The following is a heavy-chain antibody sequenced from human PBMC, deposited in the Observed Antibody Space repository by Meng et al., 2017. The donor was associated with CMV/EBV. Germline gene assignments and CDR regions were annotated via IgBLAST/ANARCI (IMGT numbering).Heavy chain of an antibody. V-gene: IGHV3-30*02. CDR1: GFTFSSYG. D-gene: IGHD2-2*02. Sequence: GESLKISCAASGFTFSSYGMHWVRQAPGKGLEWVAFIRYGGSNKYYADSVKGRFTISRDNSKNTLYLQMNSLRAEDTAVYYCANYCSSTSCYTRSDYWGQGTLVTVSS. CDR2: IRYGGSNK. CDR3: ANYCSSTSCYTRSDY. J-gene: IGHJ4*02.